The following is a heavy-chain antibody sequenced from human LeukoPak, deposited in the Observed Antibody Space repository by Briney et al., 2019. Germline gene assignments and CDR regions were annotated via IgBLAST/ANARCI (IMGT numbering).Heavy chain of an antibody. CDR1: GFTFSSYS. CDR3: ASHRWDAFDI. J-gene: IGHJ3*02. CDR2: ISSSSSYI. V-gene: IGHV3-21*01. Sequence: GGSLRLSCAASGFTFSSYSMNWVRQAPGKGLEWVSSISSSSSYIYYADSVKGRFTISRDNAKNSLYLQMNSLRAEDTAVHYCASHRWDAFDIWGQGTMVTVSS. D-gene: IGHD6-13*01.